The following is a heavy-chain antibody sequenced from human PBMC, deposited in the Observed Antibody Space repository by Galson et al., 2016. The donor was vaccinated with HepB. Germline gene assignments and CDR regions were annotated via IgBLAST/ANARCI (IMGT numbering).Heavy chain of an antibody. CDR2: ISGSGTT. CDR3: AKDIDFWSGPGHDY. V-gene: IGHV3-23*01. Sequence: SLRLSCAASGFTFWSYGISWFRQAPGKGLEWVSSISGSGTTDYGDTVKGRFTISRDNPKNMAHLQMNSLRAEYTAVYYCAKDIDFWSGPGHDYWGQGTLVTVSS. J-gene: IGHJ4*02. CDR1: GFTFWSYG. D-gene: IGHD3-3*01.